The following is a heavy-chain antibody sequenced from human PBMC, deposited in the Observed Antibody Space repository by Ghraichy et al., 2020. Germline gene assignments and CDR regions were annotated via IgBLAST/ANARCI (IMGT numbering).Heavy chain of an antibody. CDR2: ISCNGSSK. J-gene: IGHJ6*03. V-gene: IGHV3-30*18. D-gene: IGHD2-15*01. CDR1: GFTFSTYW. CDR3: AKDCRSYCSCGCYYSRYCMDV. Sequence: GGSLRLSCAASGFTFSTYWMRWVRQAPGKGLEWVSVISCNGSSKYYADSVKGRFTISRDNSKNTLYLQMNSLRAEDTAVYYCAKDCRSYCSCGCYYSRYCMDVWGKGTTVTVSS.